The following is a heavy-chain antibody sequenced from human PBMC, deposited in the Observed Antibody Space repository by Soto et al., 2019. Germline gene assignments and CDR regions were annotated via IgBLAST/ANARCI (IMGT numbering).Heavy chain of an antibody. J-gene: IGHJ4*02. V-gene: IGHV5-51*01. CDR1: GYTFATHW. CDR2: IYPGDSDT. Sequence: PGESLKISCKGSGYTFATHWIAWVRQMPGKGLEWMGIIYPGDSDTRYSPSFQGQVTISRDNAKNSLHLQMNSLRAEDTAVYYCARDLSSSSSGFYWGQGTLVTVSS. CDR3: ARDLSSSSSGFY. D-gene: IGHD6-6*01.